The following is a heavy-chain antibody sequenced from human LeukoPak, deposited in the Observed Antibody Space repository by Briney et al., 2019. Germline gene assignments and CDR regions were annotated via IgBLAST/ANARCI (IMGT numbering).Heavy chain of an antibody. CDR1: GFTFDDYG. CDR2: INWNGGST. CDR3: AREVGSTSFFDWFDP. D-gene: IGHD2-2*01. J-gene: IGHJ5*02. V-gene: IGHV3-20*04. Sequence: GGSLRLSCAASGFTFDDYGMSWVRQAPGKGLEWVSGINWNGGSTGYADSVKGRFTISRDNAKNSLYLQMNSLRAEDTAVYYCAREVGSTSFFDWFDPWGQGTLVTVSS.